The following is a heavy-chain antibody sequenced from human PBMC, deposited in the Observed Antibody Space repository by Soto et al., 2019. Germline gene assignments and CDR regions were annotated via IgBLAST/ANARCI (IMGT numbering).Heavy chain of an antibody. CDR2: ISAYNGNT. D-gene: IGHD2-15*01. CDR1: GYTFTSYG. Sequence: ASVKVSCKASGYTFTSYGISWVRQAPGQGLEWMGWISAYNGNTNYAQKLQGRVTMTTDTSTSTAYMELRSLRSDDTAVYYCARDESGPREVVVAATPFDYWGQGTLVTVAS. V-gene: IGHV1-18*01. CDR3: ARDESGPREVVVAATPFDY. J-gene: IGHJ4*02.